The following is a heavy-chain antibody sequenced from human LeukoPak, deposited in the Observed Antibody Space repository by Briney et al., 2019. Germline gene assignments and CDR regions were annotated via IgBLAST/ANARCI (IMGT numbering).Heavy chain of an antibody. V-gene: IGHV1-24*01. CDR2: FDAEEGET. J-gene: IGHJ4*02. Sequence: ASVKVSCKVSGYILTELSMHWVRQAPGKGLEWMGGFDAEEGETIYSQKFQGRVIMTEDTSTDTAYMELSSLRSEDTAVYYCATGGMYSGSGFDFWGQGTLVTVSS. CDR1: GYILTELS. D-gene: IGHD6-13*01. CDR3: ATGGMYSGSGFDF.